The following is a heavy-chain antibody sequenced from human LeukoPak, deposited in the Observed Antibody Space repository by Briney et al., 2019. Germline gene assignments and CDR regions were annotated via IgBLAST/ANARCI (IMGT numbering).Heavy chain of an antibody. J-gene: IGHJ5*02. CDR1: GGSISSYY. CDR2: IYTSGST. CDR3: ARAPSQYSSSWLGWFDP. D-gene: IGHD6-13*01. Sequence: SETLSLTCTVSGGSISSYYWSWIRQPAGKGLEWIGRIYTSGSTNYNPSLKSRVTIPVDTSKNQFSLKLSSVTAADTAVYYCARAPSQYSSSWLGWFDPWGQGTLVTVSS. V-gene: IGHV4-4*07.